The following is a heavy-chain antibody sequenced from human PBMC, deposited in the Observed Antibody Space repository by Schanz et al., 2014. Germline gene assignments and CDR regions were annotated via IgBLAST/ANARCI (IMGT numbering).Heavy chain of an antibody. CDR3: AKDYESYVPSPRHDAFDV. D-gene: IGHD3-22*01. CDR1: GITFSGYS. V-gene: IGHV3-48*01. CDR2: ISGSSSTK. J-gene: IGHJ3*01. Sequence: EVQLVESGGGLAQPGGSLRLSCAASGITFSGYSMNWVRQAPGKGLEWVSYISGSSSTKYYADSVKGRFTISRDNGKNSLYLKMNSRRAENTTLNFGAKDYESYVPSPRHDAFDVWGQGTVVTVSS.